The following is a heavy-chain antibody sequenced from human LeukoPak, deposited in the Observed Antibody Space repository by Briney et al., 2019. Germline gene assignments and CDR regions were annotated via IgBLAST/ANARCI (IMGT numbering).Heavy chain of an antibody. CDR1: GFTFSSYA. J-gene: IGHJ4*02. D-gene: IGHD6-13*01. CDR2: ISGSGGST. CDR3: ARDRNSSSWFGGY. V-gene: IGHV3-23*01. Sequence: PGGSLRLSCAASGFTFSSYAMSWVRQAPGKGLEWVSAISGSGGSTYYADSVKGRFTISRDNSKNTLYLQMNSLRAEDTAVYYCARDRNSSSWFGGYWGQGTLVTVSS.